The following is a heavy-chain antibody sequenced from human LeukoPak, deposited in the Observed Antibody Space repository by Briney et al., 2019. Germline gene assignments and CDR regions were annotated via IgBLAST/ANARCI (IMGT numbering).Heavy chain of an antibody. D-gene: IGHD3-10*01. CDR1: GYTFTGYY. J-gene: IGHJ5*02. CDR3: ARAPPMVRGVIGWFDP. CDR2: INPNSGGT. Sequence: VASVKVSCKASGYTFTGYYIHWVRQAPGQGLEWMGWINPNSGGTNYAQKFQGRVTMTRDTSISTAYMELSRLRSDDTAVYYCARAPPMVRGVIGWFDPWGQGTLVTVSS. V-gene: IGHV1-2*02.